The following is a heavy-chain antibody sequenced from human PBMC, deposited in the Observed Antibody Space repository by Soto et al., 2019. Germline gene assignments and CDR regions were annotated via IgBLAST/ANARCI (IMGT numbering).Heavy chain of an antibody. V-gene: IGHV4-39*01. CDR3: ARRNPSSPYFDY. CDR1: GDSISSSSYF. J-gene: IGHJ4*02. CDR2: IYHTGTT. Sequence: SETLSLTCTVSGDSISSSSYFWGWIRQPPGKGLEWIGSIYHTGTTYYNPSLKSPVIMSVDTSKNQFSLELNSVTAADTAVYYCARRNPSSPYFDYWGRGTLVTVSS.